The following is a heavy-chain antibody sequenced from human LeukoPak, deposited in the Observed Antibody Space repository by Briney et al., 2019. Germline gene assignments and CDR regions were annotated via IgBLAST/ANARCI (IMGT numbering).Heavy chain of an antibody. Sequence: PGRSLRLSCEASGFTFSSYGMHWVRQAPGKGLEWVAVISYDGSNKYYADSVKGRFTISRDNSKNTLYLQMNSLRAEDTAVYYCAKDLEGSGSYYNYYYYGMDVWGQGTTVTVSS. D-gene: IGHD3-10*01. CDR3: AKDLEGSGSYYNYYYYGMDV. CDR1: GFTFSSYG. V-gene: IGHV3-30*18. CDR2: ISYDGSNK. J-gene: IGHJ6*02.